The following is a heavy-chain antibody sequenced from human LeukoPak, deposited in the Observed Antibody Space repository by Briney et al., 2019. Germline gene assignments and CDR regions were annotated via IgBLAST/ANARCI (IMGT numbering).Heavy chain of an antibody. Sequence: SETLSLTCTVSGGSISGYSWSWIRQPPGKGLEYIGYIHYSGTANYTPSPRSRVTISVDTSKNQFSLTLTSVTARDTAVYYCARHLVSSLPTGLDYWGQGALVTVSS. V-gene: IGHV4-59*08. CDR3: ARHLVSSLPTGLDY. CDR1: GGSISGYS. CDR2: IHYSGTA. D-gene: IGHD3-9*01. J-gene: IGHJ4*02.